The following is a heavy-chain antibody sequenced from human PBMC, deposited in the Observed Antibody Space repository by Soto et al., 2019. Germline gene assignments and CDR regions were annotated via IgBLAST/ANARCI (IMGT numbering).Heavy chain of an antibody. V-gene: IGHV4-31*03. D-gene: IGHD2-2*01. Sequence: SETLSLTGTVSGGSISSGCYYWSWIRQHPGKGLEWIGYIYYSGSTYYNPSLKSRVTISVDTSKNQFSLKLSSVTAADTAVYYCARRSNNNYYHSFDYWGQGTLVTFSS. CDR1: GGSISSGCYY. J-gene: IGHJ4*02. CDR2: IYYSGST. CDR3: ARRSNNNYYHSFDY.